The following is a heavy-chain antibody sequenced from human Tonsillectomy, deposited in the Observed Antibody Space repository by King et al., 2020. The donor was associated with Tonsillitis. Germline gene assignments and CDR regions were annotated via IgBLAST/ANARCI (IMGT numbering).Heavy chain of an antibody. CDR3: AKDGMIKVVTVARGVYFHGIDV. D-gene: IGHD2-2*01. Sequence: VQLVESGGGVVQPGGSLRLSCAASGFTFSNYGMHWVRQAPGKGLEWVAFIRFDARNKNFADSVKGRFTISRDNSKNTLYLQMNSLRAEDTAVYYCAKDGMIKVVTVARGVYFHGIDVWGQGTTVTVSS. J-gene: IGHJ6*02. V-gene: IGHV3-30*02. CDR2: IRFDARNK. CDR1: GFTFSNYG.